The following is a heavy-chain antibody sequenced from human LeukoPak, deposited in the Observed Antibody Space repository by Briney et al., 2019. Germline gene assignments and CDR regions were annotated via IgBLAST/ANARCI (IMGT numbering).Heavy chain of an antibody. V-gene: IGHV3-15*01. D-gene: IGHD3-22*01. CDR2: IRSNSDGGTI. J-gene: IGHJ5*02. CDR1: GFKFGDYV. CDR3: ATDFYDST. Sequence: GGSLRLSCTGSGFKFGDYVIMWFRQAPGKGLEWVGRIRSNSDGGTIDYAAPVKGRFTLSRDDSKTTLYLQMNSLQTEDTAVYYCATDFYDSTWGQGTLVTVSS.